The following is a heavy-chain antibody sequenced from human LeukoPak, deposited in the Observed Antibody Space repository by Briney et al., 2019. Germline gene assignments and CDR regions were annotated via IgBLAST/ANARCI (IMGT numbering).Heavy chain of an antibody. D-gene: IGHD3-22*01. CDR2: ISSTGSNI. J-gene: IGHJ4*02. CDR3: AATYYYDGSGDY. CDR1: GFTFSTYE. V-gene: IGHV3-48*03. Sequence: GGSLRLSCAASGFTFSTYEMNWVRQAPGKGRAWVSYISSTGSNIYYADSVKGRFTISRDNAKNSLYLLMNSLRTEDTAVYYCAATYYYDGSGDYWGQGTLVTVSS.